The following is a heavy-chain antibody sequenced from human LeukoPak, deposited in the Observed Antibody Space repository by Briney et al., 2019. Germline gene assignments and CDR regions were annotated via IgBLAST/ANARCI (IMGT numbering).Heavy chain of an antibody. J-gene: IGHJ3*02. V-gene: IGHV3-21*01. D-gene: IGHD6-19*01. CDR2: ISSNNNYI. CDR1: GFTFSSYA. Sequence: PGGSLRLSCAASGFTFSSYAMSWVRQAPGKGLEWVSSISSNNNYIYYADSVKGRFTISRDNAKNSLYLQMNSQRAEDTAVYYCARVRYSSGWRNSIDAFDIWGQGTMVTVSS. CDR3: ARVRYSSGWRNSIDAFDI.